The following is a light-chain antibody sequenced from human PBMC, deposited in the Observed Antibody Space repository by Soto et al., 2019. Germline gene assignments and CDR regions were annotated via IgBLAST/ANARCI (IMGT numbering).Light chain of an antibody. CDR1: QSVTTK. CDR3: QQRGNRPPWT. V-gene: IGKV3-11*01. CDR2: DAS. Sequence: EIVMTQSPATLSVSPGERSTLSCRASQSVTTKLAWYQQRPGQAPRLLIYDASNRATGIPARFSGSGSGTDFTLTISSLEPEDFAVYYCQQRGNRPPWTFGQGTKVDIK. J-gene: IGKJ1*01.